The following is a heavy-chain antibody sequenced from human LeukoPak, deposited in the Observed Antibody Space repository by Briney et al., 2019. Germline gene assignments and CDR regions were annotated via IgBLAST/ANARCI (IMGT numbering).Heavy chain of an antibody. CDR2: INAGNGNT. D-gene: IGHD3-22*01. J-gene: IGHJ4*02. Sequence: ASVRVSCKASGYTFTSYAMHWVRQAPGQRLEWMGWINAGNGNTKYSQKFQGRVTITRDTSASTAYMELSSLRSEDTAVYYCARDYYDSSGYYYADYWGQGTLVTVSS. CDR1: GYTFTSYA. V-gene: IGHV1-3*01. CDR3: ARDYYDSSGYYYADY.